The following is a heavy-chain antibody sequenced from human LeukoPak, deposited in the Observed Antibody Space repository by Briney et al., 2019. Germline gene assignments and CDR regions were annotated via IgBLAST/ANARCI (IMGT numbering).Heavy chain of an antibody. Sequence: PSETLSLTCAVYGGSFSGYYWSWSRQPPGKGLEWIGEIDHRGSTNYNPSLKSRVTISVDTSKNQFSLKLSSVTAADTAVYYCARVLRTYNWFDPWGQGTLVTVSS. CDR2: IDHRGST. J-gene: IGHJ5*02. CDR1: GGSFSGYY. D-gene: IGHD3-16*01. V-gene: IGHV4-34*01. CDR3: ARVLRTYNWFDP.